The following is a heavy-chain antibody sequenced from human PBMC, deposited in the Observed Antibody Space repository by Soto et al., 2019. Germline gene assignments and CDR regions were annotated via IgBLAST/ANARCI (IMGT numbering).Heavy chain of an antibody. CDR3: ARDSEGYCSGGSYYIFLGCTLYNRFVP. CDR2: IYTRGST. CDR1: CASISMYY. D-gene: IGHD2-15*01. Sequence: TLSDKWTGSCASISMYYWSWIRPPAGKGLEWIGRIYTRGSTNYNPSLKSRVTMSVYTSKNQFSLKLSSVTAADTAVYYCARDSEGYCSGGSYYIFLGCTLYNRFVPSCPTTLVSV. J-gene: IGHJ5*02. V-gene: IGHV4-4*07.